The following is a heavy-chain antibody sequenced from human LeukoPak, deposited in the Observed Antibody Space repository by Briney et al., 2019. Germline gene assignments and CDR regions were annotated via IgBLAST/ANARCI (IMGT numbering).Heavy chain of an antibody. CDR2: ISGGSAI. V-gene: IGHV3-11*01. CDR1: GLTFSDYY. Sequence: GGSLRLSCAASGLTFSDYYMSWIRQAPGKGLEWVSYISGGSAIWYADSVKGRFTISRDNAKNSLYLQMNRLRAEDTAVYYCARTPDGYNRLDYWGQGTLVTVSS. CDR3: ARTPDGYNRLDY. D-gene: IGHD5-24*01. J-gene: IGHJ4*02.